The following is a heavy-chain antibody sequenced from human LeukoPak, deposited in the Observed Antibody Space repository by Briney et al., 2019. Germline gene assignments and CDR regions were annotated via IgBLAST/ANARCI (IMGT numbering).Heavy chain of an antibody. D-gene: IGHD5-18*01. J-gene: IGHJ4*02. CDR3: AKNVMVKRYIDY. CDR2: ISGSGRTI. CDR1: GFILNNHA. Sequence: GGSLRLSCAASGFILNNHAMTWVRQAPGKGLQWISHISGSGRTIEYEDSVKGRFTISRDNSKNTVSLQINNVRVEDTALYYCAKNVMVKRYIDYWGQGTPVTVSS. V-gene: IGHV3-23*01.